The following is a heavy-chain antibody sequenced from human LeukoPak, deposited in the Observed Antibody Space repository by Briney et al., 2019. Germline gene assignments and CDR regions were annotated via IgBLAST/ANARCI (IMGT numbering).Heavy chain of an antibody. Sequence: GGSLRLSCAASGFTFSSYGMTWVRQAPGKGLEWVSGISGGGGSTYYADSVKGRFTISRDNAKNSLYLQMNSLRAEDTAVYYCARKNGLDYWGQGTLVTVSS. CDR1: GFTFSSYG. CDR3: ARKNGLDY. V-gene: IGHV3-23*01. CDR2: ISGGGGST. J-gene: IGHJ4*02.